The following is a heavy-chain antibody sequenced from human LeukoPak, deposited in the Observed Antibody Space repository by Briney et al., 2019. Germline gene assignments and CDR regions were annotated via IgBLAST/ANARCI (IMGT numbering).Heavy chain of an antibody. D-gene: IGHD6-19*01. CDR2: IIPNSAAT. J-gene: IGHJ4*02. Sequence: ASVKVSCKASGYTFTGYYMHWVRQAPGQGLEWMSWIIPNSAATNYAQTFQGRVTITRDTSNRTASMEMNRLRADDTAVYYCASALVYSSGAVLIFEYRGQGTLVIVSS. V-gene: IGHV1-2*02. CDR3: ASALVYSSGAVLIFEY. CDR1: GYTFTGYY.